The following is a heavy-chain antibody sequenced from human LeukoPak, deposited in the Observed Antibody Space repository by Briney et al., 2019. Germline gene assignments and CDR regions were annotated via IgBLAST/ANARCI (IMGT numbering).Heavy chain of an antibody. D-gene: IGHD2-21*02. CDR2: IIPIFGTA. Sequence: GASVKVSCKASGGTFSSYAISWVRQAPGQGLEWMGGIIPIFGTANYAQKFQGRVTITADESTSTAYMELSRLTSDDTAVYYCAREVVTAIHYYFDYWGQGTLVTVSS. CDR3: AREVVTAIHYYFDY. V-gene: IGHV1-69*13. CDR1: GGTFSSYA. J-gene: IGHJ4*02.